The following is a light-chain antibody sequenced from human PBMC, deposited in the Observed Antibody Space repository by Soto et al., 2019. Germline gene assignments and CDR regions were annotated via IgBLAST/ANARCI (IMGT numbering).Light chain of an antibody. J-gene: IGKJ5*01. V-gene: IGKV3D-20*02. CDR2: DAS. Sequence: EFVLTQSPGTLSLSPGERATLSCRASQTVRNNYLAWYQQKPGQAPRLLIYDASSRATGIPGRFSGSGSGADFTLTISSLEPEDFALYYCQQRSNWPITFGQGTRLEIK. CDR3: QQRSNWPIT. CDR1: QTVRNNY.